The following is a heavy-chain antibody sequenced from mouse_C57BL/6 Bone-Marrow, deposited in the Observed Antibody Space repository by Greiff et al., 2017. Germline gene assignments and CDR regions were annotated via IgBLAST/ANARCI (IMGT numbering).Heavy chain of an antibody. D-gene: IGHD1-1*01. Sequence: VKLVESGPELVKPGASVKLSCKASGYTFTSYDINWVKQRPGQGLEWIGWIYPRDGSTKYNEKFKGKATLTVDTSSSTAYMELHSLTSEDSAVYFCARELRADYWGQGTTLTVSS. CDR3: ARELRADY. J-gene: IGHJ2*01. V-gene: IGHV1-85*01. CDR2: IYPRDGST. CDR1: GYTFTSYD.